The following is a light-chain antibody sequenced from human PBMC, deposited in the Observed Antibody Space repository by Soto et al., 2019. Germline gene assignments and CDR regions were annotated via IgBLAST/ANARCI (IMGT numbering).Light chain of an antibody. Sequence: EIVLTQSPGTLSLSPGEEATLSCRASQSISGDNLAWYQQSPGRAPRLLIYGAYNRATGIPDRFRGRGSGTDFIFTLTSLEPEDFAVYYCQQYGGSPLTFGGGTKVEI. V-gene: IGKV3-20*01. CDR1: QSISGDN. CDR3: QQYGGSPLT. CDR2: GAY. J-gene: IGKJ4*01.